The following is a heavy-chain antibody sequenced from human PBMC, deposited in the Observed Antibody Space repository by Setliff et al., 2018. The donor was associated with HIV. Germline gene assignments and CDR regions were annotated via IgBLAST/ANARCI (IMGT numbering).Heavy chain of an antibody. J-gene: IGHJ4*02. Sequence: ETLSLTCTVSAGSIRSSTYYWAWIRQPPGKGLEWIGTIYYSGSTYYNPSLKSRATISVDTSKNQFSLKLGSVTAADTAVYYCIIAYSSGWLAPMGFDSWGQGTLVTVSS. V-gene: IGHV4-39*01. D-gene: IGHD6-19*01. CDR1: AGSIRSSTYY. CDR2: IYYSGST. CDR3: IIAYSSGWLAPMGFDS.